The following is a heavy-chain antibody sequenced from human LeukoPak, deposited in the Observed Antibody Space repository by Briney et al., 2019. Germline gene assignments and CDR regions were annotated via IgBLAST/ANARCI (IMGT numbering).Heavy chain of an antibody. CDR1: GDSIGTYY. V-gene: IGHV4-4*07. CDR2: ISNSGSA. J-gene: IGHJ4*02. D-gene: IGHD4-17*01. Sequence: SETLSLTCTVSGDSIGTYYWSWIRQPAGKGLEWIGRISNSGSASYNPSLKSRVTMSLDTSKNQFSLKLSSVTAADTAVYYCARDATTVTTIIDYWGQGTLVTVSS. CDR3: ARDATTVTTIIDY.